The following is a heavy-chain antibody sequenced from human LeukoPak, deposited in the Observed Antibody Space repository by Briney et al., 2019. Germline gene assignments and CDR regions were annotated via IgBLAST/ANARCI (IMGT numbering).Heavy chain of an antibody. CDR1: GYTFTVYY. CDR3: ARDKFSGYDY. V-gene: IGHV1-2*02. J-gene: IGHJ4*02. D-gene: IGHD5-12*01. Sequence: GASVKVSFTSSGYTFTVYYMHWVRQAPGQGLEWMGWINPNSGGTNYAQKFQGRVTMTRDTSISTAYMELSRLRSDDTAVYYCARDKFSGYDYWGQGTLVTVSS. CDR2: INPNSGGT.